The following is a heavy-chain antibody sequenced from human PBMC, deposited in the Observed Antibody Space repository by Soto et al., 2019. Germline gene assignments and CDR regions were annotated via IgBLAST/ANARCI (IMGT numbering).Heavy chain of an antibody. V-gene: IGHV3-23*01. J-gene: IGHJ4*02. CDR1: GFSFSGYA. CDR2: ISGSGAST. CDR3: AKNSKGYSGRYFDY. D-gene: IGHD1-26*01. Sequence: EVPLLESGGGVGQPGGSLRLSCAATGFSFSGYAMSWVRQAAGKGLEWVSTISGSGASTFYADSVKGRFTISRDNSKNTCYLQINSLRAEDTAVYYCAKNSKGYSGRYFDYWGQGTLVTVSS.